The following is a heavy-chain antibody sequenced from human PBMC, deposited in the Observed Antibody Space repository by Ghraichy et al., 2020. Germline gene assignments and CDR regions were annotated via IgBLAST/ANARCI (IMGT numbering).Heavy chain of an antibody. CDR2: MYYSGST. CDR3: ARHLKYCASASCFYMDV. Sequence: ESLNISCTVSGGSICNNNYYWGWIRQPPEKGLEWVATMYYSGSTFYNPSLESRVTMSVDTSRNQFSLKLSSLTAADTAIYYCARHLKYCASASCFYMDVWGKGTTVTVSS. J-gene: IGHJ6*03. D-gene: IGHD2-2*01. CDR1: GGSICNNNYY. V-gene: IGHV4-39*01.